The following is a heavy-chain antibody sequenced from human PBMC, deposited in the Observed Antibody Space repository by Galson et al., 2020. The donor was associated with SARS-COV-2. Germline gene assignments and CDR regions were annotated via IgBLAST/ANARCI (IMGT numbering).Heavy chain of an antibody. Sequence: GESLKISCAASGFTFSSYGMHWVRQAPGKGLDWVAVIWYDGSNQYYADSVKGRFTISRDNSKNTLYLQMNSLRAEDTAVYYCARGVLRYFDWSPTGGFDYWGQGTLVTVSS. CDR3: ARGVLRYFDWSPTGGFDY. V-gene: IGHV3-33*01. D-gene: IGHD3-9*01. CDR1: GFTFSSYG. J-gene: IGHJ4*02. CDR2: IWYDGSNQ.